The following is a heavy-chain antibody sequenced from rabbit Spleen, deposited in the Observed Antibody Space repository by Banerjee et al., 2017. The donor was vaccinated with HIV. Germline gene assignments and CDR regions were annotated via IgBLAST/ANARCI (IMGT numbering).Heavy chain of an antibody. V-gene: IGHV1S45*01. CDR1: GFSFSNKAV. CDR3: VRGASSSGYYSL. J-gene: IGHJ6*01. Sequence: QEQLVESGGGLVKPEGSLKLSCTASGFSFSNKAVMCWVRQAPGKGLEWIACINAVTGKPVYASWARGSVTISKTSSATVTLQMISLTVADTASYFCVRGASSSGYYSLWGPGTLVTVS. D-gene: IGHD1-1*01. CDR2: INAVTGKP.